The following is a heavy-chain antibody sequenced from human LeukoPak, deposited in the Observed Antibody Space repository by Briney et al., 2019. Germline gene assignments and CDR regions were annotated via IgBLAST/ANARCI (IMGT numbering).Heavy chain of an antibody. CDR2: ISYDGSNK. Sequence: GGSLRLSCAASGFTLSSYAMHWVRQAPGKGLEWVAVISYDGSNKYYADSVKGRFTISRDNSKNTLYLQMNSLRAEDTAVYYCAREGPYDILTGSMDYWGQGTLVTVSS. V-gene: IGHV3-30-3*01. J-gene: IGHJ4*02. CDR3: AREGPYDILTGSMDY. CDR1: GFTLSSYA. D-gene: IGHD3-9*01.